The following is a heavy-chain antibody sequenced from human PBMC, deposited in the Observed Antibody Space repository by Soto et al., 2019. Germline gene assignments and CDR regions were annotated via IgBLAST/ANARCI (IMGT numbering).Heavy chain of an antibody. D-gene: IGHD1-26*01. CDR1: GYLFTSYW. V-gene: IGHV5-10-1*01. Sequence: PGESLKISCQGSGYLFTSYWISCLLQMPVKVLEWMGRIDPSDSYTNYSPSFQGHVTISADKSINTAYLQWSSLKASDTAMYYCARLRRVGATKAPYYFDYWGQGTLVTVSS. J-gene: IGHJ4*02. CDR2: IDPSDSYT. CDR3: ARLRRVGATKAPYYFDY.